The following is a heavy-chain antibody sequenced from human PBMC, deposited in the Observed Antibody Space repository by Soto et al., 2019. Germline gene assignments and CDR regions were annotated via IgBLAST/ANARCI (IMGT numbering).Heavy chain of an antibody. V-gene: IGHV3-13*01. J-gene: IGHJ6*02. CDR1: GFTFSSYD. Sequence: EVQLVESGGGLVQPGGSLRLSCAASGFTFSSYDMHWVRQATGKGLEWVSVIGTAGDTYYPGSVKGRFTISRENAKNSLYLQMNSLRAEDTAVYYCARAIRYCSGNSCYSGGMDVWGQGTTVTVSS. CDR3: ARAIRYCSGNSCYSGGMDV. D-gene: IGHD2-15*01. CDR2: IGTAGDT.